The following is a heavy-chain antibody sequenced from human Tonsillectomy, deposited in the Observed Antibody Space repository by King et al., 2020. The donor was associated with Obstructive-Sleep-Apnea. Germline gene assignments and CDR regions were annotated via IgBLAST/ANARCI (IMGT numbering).Heavy chain of an antibody. D-gene: IGHD3-10*01. Sequence: VQLVESGAEVKKPGASVKVSCKASGYTFTGYYMHWVRQAPGQGLEWMGWINANSGGTNYAQKFQGRVTVTRETSISTVYMELSRLRSDDTAVYYCARGGXSLLWFGKTXYGMGVWGQGTTVTVSS. CDR1: GYTFTGYY. CDR3: ARGGXSLLWFGKTXYGMGV. CDR2: INANSGGT. V-gene: IGHV1-2*02. J-gene: IGHJ6*02.